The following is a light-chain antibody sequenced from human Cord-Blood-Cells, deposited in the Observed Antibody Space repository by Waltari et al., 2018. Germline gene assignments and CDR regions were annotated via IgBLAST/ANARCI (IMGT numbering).Light chain of an antibody. CDR2: DAS. CDR3: QQRSNWPPFT. V-gene: IGKV3-11*01. Sequence: EIVFTQSPPTLSLSPGERATLSCRASQSVSSYLAWYQQKPGQAPRLLIYDASNRATGIPARFSGSGSGTDFTLTISSLEPEDFAVYYCQQRSNWPPFTFGPGTKVDIK. J-gene: IGKJ3*01. CDR1: QSVSSY.